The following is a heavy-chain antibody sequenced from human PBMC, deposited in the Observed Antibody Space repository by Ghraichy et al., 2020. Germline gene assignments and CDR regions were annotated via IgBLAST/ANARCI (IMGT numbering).Heavy chain of an antibody. D-gene: IGHD3-16*01. CDR2: ITSSSKYI. CDR3: ARGWDYGWYFYYGMDV. V-gene: IGHV3-21*01. CDR1: GFTFSSYS. J-gene: IGHJ6*02. Sequence: GGSLRLSCVASGFTFSSYSMNWVRQAPGKGLEWVSSITSSSKYIYYAGSVKGRFTISRDNAKNSLYLQMNSLRAEDTAVYYCARGWDYGWYFYYGMDVWGLGTTFTVSS.